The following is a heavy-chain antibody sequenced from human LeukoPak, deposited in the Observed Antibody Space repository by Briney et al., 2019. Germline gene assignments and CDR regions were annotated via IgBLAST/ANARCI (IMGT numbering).Heavy chain of an antibody. D-gene: IGHD3-16*01. V-gene: IGHV3-9*01. CDR3: AKAGWGYQFDY. Sequence: GGSLRLSCAASGFTFDDYAMHWVRQAPGKGLEWVSGISWNSGSIGYADPVKGRFTISRDNAKNSLYLQMNSLRAEDTALYYCAKAGWGYQFDYWGQGTLVTVSS. CDR2: ISWNSGSI. CDR1: GFTFDDYA. J-gene: IGHJ4*02.